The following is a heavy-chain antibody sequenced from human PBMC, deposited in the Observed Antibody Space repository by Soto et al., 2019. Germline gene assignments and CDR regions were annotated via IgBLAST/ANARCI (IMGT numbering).Heavy chain of an antibody. J-gene: IGHJ5*02. CDR2: IYATGTT. D-gene: IGHD1-1*01. CDR3: LRDGTTTFRDWFDP. Sequence: SETLSLTCTVSGASISGFYWSWIRKSAGKGLEWIGRIYATGTTDYNPSLKSRVMMSVDTSKKQFSLKLRSVTAADTAVYYCLRDGTTTFRDWFDPWGQGISVTVSS. V-gene: IGHV4-4*07. CDR1: GASISGFY.